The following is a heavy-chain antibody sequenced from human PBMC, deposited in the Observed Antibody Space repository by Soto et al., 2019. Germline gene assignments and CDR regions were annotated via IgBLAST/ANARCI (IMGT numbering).Heavy chain of an antibody. J-gene: IGHJ6*02. CDR2: IYYSGST. Sequence: QLQLQESGPGLVKPSETLSLTCTVSGGSISSSSYYWGWIRQPPGKGLEWIGSIYYSGSTYYNPSLKSRVTISVDTSKNQFSLKLSSVTAADTAVYYCARPHSSGGDYYYGMDVWGQGTTVTVSS. D-gene: IGHD6-19*01. CDR1: GGSISSSSYY. V-gene: IGHV4-39*01. CDR3: ARPHSSGGDYYYGMDV.